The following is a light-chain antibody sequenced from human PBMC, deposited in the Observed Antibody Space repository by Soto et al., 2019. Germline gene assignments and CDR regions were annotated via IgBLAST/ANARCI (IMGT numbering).Light chain of an antibody. CDR2: DAS. CDR1: QSISSW. CDR3: QQYNSYWT. Sequence: DIQMTQSPSTLSASVGDRATITCRASQSISSWLAWYQQKPGKAPKLLIYDASSLESGVPSRLSGSGSGTEFTLTISSLQPDDFATYYCQQYNSYWTFGQGTKVDIK. J-gene: IGKJ1*01. V-gene: IGKV1-5*01.